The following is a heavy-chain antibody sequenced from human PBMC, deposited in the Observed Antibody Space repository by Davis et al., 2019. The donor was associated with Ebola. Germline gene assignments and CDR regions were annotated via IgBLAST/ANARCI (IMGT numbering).Heavy chain of an antibody. CDR3: ARDRPDPMGSYHPLFDS. CDR1: GFSFNNYW. Sequence: PGGSLRLSCAASGFSFNNYWMHWVRQPPGEGQVWVSRISPDGSSSAYADSVKGRFTLFRDNAQKTLYVQMNNLRVDDTAVYYCARDRPDPMGSYHPLFDSWGQGVLVTVSS. CDR2: ISPDGSSS. D-gene: IGHD3-10*01. J-gene: IGHJ4*02. V-gene: IGHV3-74*01.